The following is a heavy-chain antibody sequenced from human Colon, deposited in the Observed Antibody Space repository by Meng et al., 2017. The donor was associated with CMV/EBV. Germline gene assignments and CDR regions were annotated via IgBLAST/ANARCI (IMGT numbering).Heavy chain of an antibody. Sequence: TFSNYAMTWVRQVPGKGLEWIGSIIYSGSTYYNPSLKSRATLYVDTSKNQFSVRLSSVTAADTGVYYCARRPTPRTGFDFWGQGTLVTVSS. CDR2: IIYSGST. CDR3: ARRPTPRTGFDF. V-gene: IGHV4-39*07. J-gene: IGHJ4*02. D-gene: IGHD4-23*01. CDR1: TFSNYA.